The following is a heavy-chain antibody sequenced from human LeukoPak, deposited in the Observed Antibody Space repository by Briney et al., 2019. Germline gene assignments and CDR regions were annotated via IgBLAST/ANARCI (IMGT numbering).Heavy chain of an antibody. V-gene: IGHV1-46*01. J-gene: IGHJ4*02. CDR2: INPSGDST. Sequence: ASVKVSCKASGYTFTSYGITWVRQAPGQGLEWMGIINPSGDSTSYAQKFQGRVIMTRDMSTSTVYMDLSSLRSDDTAVYYCAKDHDGAAAAIGQYWGQGTLVTVSS. D-gene: IGHD2-2*02. CDR3: AKDHDGAAAAIGQY. CDR1: GYTFTSYG.